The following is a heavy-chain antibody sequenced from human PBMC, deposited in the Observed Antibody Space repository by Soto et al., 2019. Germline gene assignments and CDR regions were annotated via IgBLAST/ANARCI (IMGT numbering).Heavy chain of an antibody. J-gene: IGHJ4*02. CDR1: GFTFSNAW. Sequence: GGSLRLSCAASGFTFSNAWMSWVRQAPGKGLEWVGRIKSKTDGGTTDYAAPVKGRFTISRDDSKNTLYLQMNSLKTEDTAVYYCTTGHYGGNYYFDYWGQGTLDTVSS. D-gene: IGHD4-17*01. CDR2: IKSKTDGGTT. V-gene: IGHV3-15*01. CDR3: TTGHYGGNYYFDY.